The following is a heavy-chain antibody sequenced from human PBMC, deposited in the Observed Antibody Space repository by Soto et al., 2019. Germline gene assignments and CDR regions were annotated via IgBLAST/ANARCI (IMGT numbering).Heavy chain of an antibody. J-gene: IGHJ4*02. Sequence: ASVKVSCKVSGYTLTELSMHWVRQAPGKGLEWMGGFDPEDGETIYAQKFQGRVTMTEDTSTDTPYMELSGLRSEDTAVYYCATIHYDYVWGSYRLQTFDYWGQGTLVTVSS. CDR1: GYTLTELS. V-gene: IGHV1-24*01. CDR2: FDPEDGET. CDR3: ATIHYDYVWGSYRLQTFDY. D-gene: IGHD3-16*02.